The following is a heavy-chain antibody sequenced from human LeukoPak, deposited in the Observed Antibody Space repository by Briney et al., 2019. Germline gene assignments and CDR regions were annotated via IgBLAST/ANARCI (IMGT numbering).Heavy chain of an antibody. V-gene: IGHV4-39*01. CDR3: ARQVTTLSYFDY. J-gene: IGHJ4*02. Sequence: SETLSLTCTVSDDPISSSSYYWGWIRQPPGKGLEWIGSIFYSGSTFCNPSLKSRVTISVDTSKNQFSLKLSSVTAADTAVYYCARQVTTLSYFDYWGQGTLVTVSS. CDR1: DDPISSSSYY. D-gene: IGHD4-11*01. CDR2: IFYSGST.